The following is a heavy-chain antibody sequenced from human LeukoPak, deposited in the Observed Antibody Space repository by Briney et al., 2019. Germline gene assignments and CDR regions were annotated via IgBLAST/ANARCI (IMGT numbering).Heavy chain of an antibody. J-gene: IGHJ4*02. CDR2: ISDSSSHT. Sequence: GGSLRLSCAASGFTLSNYNMNWVRQAPGRGLEWVSFISDSSSHTFYSDSVKGRFTVSRDNVKNSLYLQMNSLRAEDTAIYYCARDGEGGAAAGYWGQGTLVTVSS. CDR3: ARDGEGGAAAGY. D-gene: IGHD6-13*01. V-gene: IGHV3-48*01. CDR1: GFTLSNYN.